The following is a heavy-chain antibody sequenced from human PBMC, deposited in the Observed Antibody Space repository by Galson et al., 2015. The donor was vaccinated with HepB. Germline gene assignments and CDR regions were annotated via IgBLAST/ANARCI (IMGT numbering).Heavy chain of an antibody. CDR3: TILSWYFFQH. CDR1: GFTFSNAW. D-gene: IGHD6-13*01. J-gene: IGHJ1*01. CDR2: IKSKTDGGTT. V-gene: IGHV3-15*01. Sequence: SLRLSCAASGFTFSNAWMSWVRQAPGKGLEWVGRIKSKTDGGTTDYAAPVKGSFTIARDESKNTLYLQMNSLKTEDTAVYYCTILSWYFFQHWGQGTLVTVSS.